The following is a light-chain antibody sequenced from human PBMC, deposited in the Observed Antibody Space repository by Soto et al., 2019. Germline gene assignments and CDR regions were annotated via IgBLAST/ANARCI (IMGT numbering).Light chain of an antibody. CDR1: SSDVGGYNY. J-gene: IGLJ1*01. CDR2: AVS. CDR3: SSYTSSSTPYV. Sequence: QSALTQPASVSGSPGQSITISCTGTSSDVGGYNYVSWYQQHPGKAPKLMIYAVSNRPSGVSNRFSGSKSGNTASLPISGLQAEDEDDYYCSSYTSSSTPYVFGTGTKVTVL. V-gene: IGLV2-14*01.